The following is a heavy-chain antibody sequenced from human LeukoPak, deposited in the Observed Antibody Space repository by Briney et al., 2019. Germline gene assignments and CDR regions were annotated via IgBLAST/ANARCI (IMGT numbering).Heavy chain of an antibody. Sequence: ASVKVSCKASGYTFTSYDINWVRQATGQGLEGMGWMNPNSGNTGYAQKFQGRVTMTRNTSISTAYMELSSLRSEDTAVYYCARAAVAGFSDYYYYYYMDVWGKGTTVTVSS. CDR1: GYTFTSYD. CDR2: MNPNSGNT. J-gene: IGHJ6*03. D-gene: IGHD6-19*01. V-gene: IGHV1-8*01. CDR3: ARAAVAGFSDYYYYYYMDV.